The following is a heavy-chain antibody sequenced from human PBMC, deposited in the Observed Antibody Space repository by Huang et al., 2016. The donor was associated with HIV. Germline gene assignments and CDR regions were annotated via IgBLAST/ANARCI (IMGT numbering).Heavy chain of an antibody. CDR2: IIPMFGKT. D-gene: IGHD6-13*01. CDR3: ARAPIAGGGRDFDEGAEYDY. J-gene: IGHJ4*02. Sequence: QVKLVQSGAEVKKPGSSVKVSCKASGGTFSSYGISWVRQAPGQGLEWMGGIIPMFGKTKYAQKFQDRVTITADESTSTTYMEVSSLRSEDTAVYYCARAPIAGGGRDFDEGAEYDYWGQGTLVTVSS. V-gene: IGHV1-69*01. CDR1: GGTFSSYG.